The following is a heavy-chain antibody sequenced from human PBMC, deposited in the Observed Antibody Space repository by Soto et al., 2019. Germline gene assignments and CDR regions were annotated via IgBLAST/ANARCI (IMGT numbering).Heavy chain of an antibody. D-gene: IGHD4-4*01. CDR1: GYTFTSYA. V-gene: IGHV1-3*01. Sequence: ASVKVSCKASGYTFTSYAMHWVRQAPGQRLEWMGWINAGNGNTKYSQKFQGRVTITRDTSASTAYMELSSLRSEDTAVYYCARSKGFTRSANYFDYWGQGTLVTVSS. CDR3: ARSKGFTRSANYFDY. CDR2: INAGNGNT. J-gene: IGHJ4*02.